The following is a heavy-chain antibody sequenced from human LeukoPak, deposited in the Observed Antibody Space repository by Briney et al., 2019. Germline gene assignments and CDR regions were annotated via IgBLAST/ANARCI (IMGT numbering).Heavy chain of an antibody. CDR1: GGTFSSYA. CDR2: IIPIFGTA. D-gene: IGHD7-27*01. CDR3: ARTGDLPASVAFDI. V-gene: IGHV1-69*06. J-gene: IGHJ3*02. Sequence: GSSVKVSCKASGGTFSSYAISWVRQAPGQGLEWMGGIIPIFGTANYAQKFQGRVTITADKSTSTAYMELSSLRSEDTAVYYCARTGDLPASVAFDIWGQGTMVTVSS.